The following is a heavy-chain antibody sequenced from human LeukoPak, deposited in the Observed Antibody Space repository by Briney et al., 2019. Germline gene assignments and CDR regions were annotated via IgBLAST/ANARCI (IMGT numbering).Heavy chain of an antibody. J-gene: IGHJ4*02. CDR1: DYSISSGYY. CDR3: ARGGSISYNDY. Sequence: PSETLSLTYTVSDYSISSGYYWGWIRQPPGKGLEWIGSIYHSGSTYYNPSLKSRVTISVDTSKSQFSLKLSSVTAADTAVYYCARGGSISYNDYWGQGTLVTVSS. D-gene: IGHD2-21*01. CDR2: IYHSGST. V-gene: IGHV4-38-2*02.